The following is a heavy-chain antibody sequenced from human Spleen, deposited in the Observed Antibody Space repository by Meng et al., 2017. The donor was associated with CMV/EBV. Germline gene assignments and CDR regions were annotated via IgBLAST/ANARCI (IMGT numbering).Heavy chain of an antibody. Sequence: ASVKVSCKASGYTFTGYYMHWVRQAPGQGLEWMGWSNPHSGDTNYAQKFQGRVALARDTSISTAYVELSRLRSDDTAIYYCARGRYLEPAASPAYYYYGIDVWGQGTTVTVSS. D-gene: IGHD2-2*01. CDR2: SNPHSGDT. CDR1: GYTFTGYY. CDR3: ARGRYLEPAASPAYYYYGIDV. J-gene: IGHJ6*02. V-gene: IGHV1-2*02.